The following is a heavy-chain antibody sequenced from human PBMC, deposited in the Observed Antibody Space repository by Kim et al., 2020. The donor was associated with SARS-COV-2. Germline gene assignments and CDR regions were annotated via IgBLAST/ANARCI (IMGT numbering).Heavy chain of an antibody. D-gene: IGHD5-12*01. CDR1: GFTFDDYA. Sequence: GGSLRLSCAASGFTFDDYAMHWVRQAPGEGLEWVSGISWNSGSIGYADSVKGRFTISRDNAKNSLYLQMNSLRAEDTALYYCAKDIDTYSGYDSHYYYGMDVWGQGTTVTVSS. V-gene: IGHV3-9*01. CDR2: ISWNSGSI. CDR3: AKDIDTYSGYDSHYYYGMDV. J-gene: IGHJ6*02.